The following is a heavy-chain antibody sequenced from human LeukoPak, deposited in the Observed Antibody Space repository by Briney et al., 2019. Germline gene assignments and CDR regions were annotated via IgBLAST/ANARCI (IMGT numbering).Heavy chain of an antibody. CDR1: GFTFSSYG. Sequence: PGGSLRLSCAASGFTFSSYGMHWVRQAPGKGLEWVSGISWNSGSIGYADSVKGRFTISRDNAKNSLYLQMNSLRAEDTALYYCAKLAVGSWFGELDYWGQGTLVTVSS. CDR3: AKLAVGSWFGELDY. CDR2: ISWNSGSI. D-gene: IGHD3-10*01. V-gene: IGHV3-9*01. J-gene: IGHJ4*02.